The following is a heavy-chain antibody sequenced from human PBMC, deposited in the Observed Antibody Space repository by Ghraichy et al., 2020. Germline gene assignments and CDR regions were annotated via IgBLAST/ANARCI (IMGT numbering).Heavy chain of an antibody. Sequence: GSLRLSCTVSGDSITSHFWSWIRQSPGKGLEWIGYIYHTGSRNYNPSLKGRLTMSVDTSKNQFSLKLRSVTAADTAVYYCARDMRRGDNEYYNGMDVWGQGTTVTVS. D-gene: IGHD3-16*01. CDR3: ARDMRRGDNEYYNGMDV. J-gene: IGHJ6*02. V-gene: IGHV4-59*11. CDR1: GDSITSHF. CDR2: IYHTGSR.